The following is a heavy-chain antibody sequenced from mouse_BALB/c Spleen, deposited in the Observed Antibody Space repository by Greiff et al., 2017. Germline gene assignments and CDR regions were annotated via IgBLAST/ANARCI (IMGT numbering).Heavy chain of an antibody. CDR2: ISNLAYSI. J-gene: IGHJ4*01. CDR1: GFTFSDYG. V-gene: IGHV5-15*02. D-gene: IGHD2-1*01. Sequence: DVMLVESGVGLVQPGGSRKLSCAASGFTFSDYGMAWVRQAPGKGPEWVAFISNLAYSIYYADTVTGRFTISRENAKNTLYLEMSSLRSEDTAMYYCARDGGGNYFYAMDYWGQGTSVTVSS. CDR3: ARDGGGNYFYAMDY.